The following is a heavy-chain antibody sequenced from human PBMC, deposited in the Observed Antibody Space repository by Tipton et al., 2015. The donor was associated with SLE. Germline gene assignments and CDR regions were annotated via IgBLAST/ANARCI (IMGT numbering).Heavy chain of an antibody. J-gene: IGHJ4*02. CDR2: ITAYNGNT. V-gene: IGHV1-18*01. D-gene: IGHD1-26*01. CDR1: GYTFTDYG. CDR3: ARGGQWELPDY. Sequence: QLVQSGAEVKKPGASVKVSCKASGYTFTDYGLSWVRQAPGQGLEWMGWITAYNGNTKYGQNFQGRVTMTTETSTGTAYMELRSLRSDDTAVYYCARGGQWELPDYWGQGTLVTVSS.